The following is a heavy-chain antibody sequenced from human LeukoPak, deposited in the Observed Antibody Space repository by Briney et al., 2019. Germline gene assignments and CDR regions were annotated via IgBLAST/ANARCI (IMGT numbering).Heavy chain of an antibody. CDR3: AKISMQWLYYFDY. V-gene: IGHV3-23*01. CDR1: GFTFSIYA. J-gene: IGHJ4*02. D-gene: IGHD6-19*01. CDR2: ISGSGGST. Sequence: GGSLRLSCAASGFTFSIYAMSWVRQAPGKGLEWVSAISGSGGSTYYADSVKGRFTISRDNSKNTLYLQMNSLRAEDTAVYYCAKISMQWLYYFDYWGQGTLVTVSS.